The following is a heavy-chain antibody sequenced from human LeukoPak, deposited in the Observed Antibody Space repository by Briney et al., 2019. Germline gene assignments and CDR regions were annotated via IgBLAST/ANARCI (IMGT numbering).Heavy chain of an antibody. V-gene: IGHV3-33*08. CDR3: AREYDYVWGSYRHPPPSGSGYFDY. J-gene: IGHJ4*02. D-gene: IGHD3-16*02. CDR1: GFTFSSYG. CDR2: IWYDGSNK. Sequence: PGGSLILSCAASGFTFSSYGMHWVRQAPGKGLEWVAVIWYDGSNKYYADSVKGRFTISRDNSKNTLYLQMNSLRAEDTAVYYCAREYDYVWGSYRHPPPSGSGYFDYWGQGTLVTVSS.